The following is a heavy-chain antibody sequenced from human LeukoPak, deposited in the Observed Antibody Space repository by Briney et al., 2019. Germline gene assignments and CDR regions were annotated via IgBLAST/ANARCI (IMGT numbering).Heavy chain of an antibody. Sequence: ASVKVSCKASGYTFTNYDVNWVRQATGQGLEWMGWMNPTSGKAGFAQRFQGRVSMTRNISISTAYMELSSLRSEDTAVYYCARDFFDGHGYTFYYYGMDVXGQGTTVTVSS. J-gene: IGHJ6*02. CDR2: MNPTSGKA. CDR3: ARDFFDGHGYTFYYYGMDV. V-gene: IGHV1-8*01. CDR1: GYTFTNYD. D-gene: IGHD3-22*01.